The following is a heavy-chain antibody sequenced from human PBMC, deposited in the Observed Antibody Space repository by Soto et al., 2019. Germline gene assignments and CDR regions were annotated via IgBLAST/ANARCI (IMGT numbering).Heavy chain of an antibody. D-gene: IGHD3-10*01. V-gene: IGHV3-23*01. CDR2: ISGGGDTT. Sequence: EVQLLESGGGLVQPGGSLRLSCAASGFTFNNYAMTWVRQAPGKGLEWVSAISGGGDTTSYADSVKGRFTVSSDGSKNPLYLQMSSLRAEDTALYCCAKGRGGSGSLTPRVDFWGQGTLVTVSS. CDR1: GFTFNNYA. J-gene: IGHJ4*02. CDR3: AKGRGGSGSLTPRVDF.